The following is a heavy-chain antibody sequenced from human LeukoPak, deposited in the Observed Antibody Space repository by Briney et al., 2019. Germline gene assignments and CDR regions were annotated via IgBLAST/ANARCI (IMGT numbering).Heavy chain of an antibody. J-gene: IGHJ2*01. CDR3: ARDDCSSTSCYLNWYFDL. CDR2: IIPIFGIA. CDR1: GGTFSSYA. D-gene: IGHD2-2*01. Sequence: SVKVSCKASGGTFSSYAISWVRQAPGQGLERMGRIIPIFGIANYAQKFQGRVTITADKSTSTAYMELSSLRSEDTAVYYCARDDCSSTSCYLNWYFDLWGRGTLVTVSS. V-gene: IGHV1-69*04.